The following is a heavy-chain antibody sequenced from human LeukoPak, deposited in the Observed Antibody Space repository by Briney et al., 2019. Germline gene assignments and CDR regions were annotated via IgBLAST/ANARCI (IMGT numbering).Heavy chain of an antibody. J-gene: IGHJ4*02. V-gene: IGHV5-51*01. CDR1: GSSFTSYW. CDR3: ARLQQLILFDY. CDR2: IYPGDSDT. D-gene: IGHD6-13*01. Sequence: GASLEISCKGSGSSFTSYWIGWVRPMPGKGLGWMGIIYPGDSDTRYSPSFQGQVTISADKSITTAYLQWSSLKASDTAMYYCARLQQLILFDYWGQGTLVTVSS.